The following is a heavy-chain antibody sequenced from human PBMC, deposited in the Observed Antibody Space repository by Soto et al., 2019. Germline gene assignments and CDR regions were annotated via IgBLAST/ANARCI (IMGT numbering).Heavy chain of an antibody. CDR2: ISTITNYT. J-gene: IGHJ4*02. V-gene: IGHV3-21*01. D-gene: IGHD2-15*01. Sequence: GGSLRLSCAASGFTFTNYRMNWVRQAPGKGLEFVSCISTITNYTYYADSVKGRFTISRDNAKDSLSLQMSSLRAEDTAVYYCARGHNRIDFWGQGTLVTVSS. CDR3: ARGHNRIDF. CDR1: GFTFTNYR.